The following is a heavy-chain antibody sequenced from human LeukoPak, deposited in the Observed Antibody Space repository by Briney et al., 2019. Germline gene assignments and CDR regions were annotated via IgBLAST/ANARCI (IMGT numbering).Heavy chain of an antibody. J-gene: IGHJ3*02. D-gene: IGHD2-21*02. V-gene: IGHV3-7*01. Sequence: PGGSLRLSCSASGFTFNNYWMNWVRQAPGKGLEWVASINQDGSEKYYVDSVKGRFTISRDNAKNSLYLQMNSLRAEDTAVYYCARAPRLQDAFDIWGQGTMVTVSS. CDR2: INQDGSEK. CDR1: GFTFNNYW. CDR3: ARAPRLQDAFDI.